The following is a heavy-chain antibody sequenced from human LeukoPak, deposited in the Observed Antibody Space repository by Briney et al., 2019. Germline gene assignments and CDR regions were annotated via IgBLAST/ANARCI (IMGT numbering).Heavy chain of an antibody. CDR2: IIGDGGGT. D-gene: IGHD3-22*01. J-gene: IGHJ4*02. Sequence: PGGSLRLSCAASGFTLDNYAMHGVRQAPGRGLEGVSLIIGDGGGTYYADSVKGRFTISRDNRKNSLYLQMNSLRNEDTALYYCAKDMSTDYYETSGYDYWGQGTLVTVSS. CDR1: GFTLDNYA. V-gene: IGHV3-43*02. CDR3: AKDMSTDYYETSGYDY.